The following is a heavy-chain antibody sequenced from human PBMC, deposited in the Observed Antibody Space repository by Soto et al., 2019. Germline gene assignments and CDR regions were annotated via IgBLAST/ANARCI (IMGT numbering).Heavy chain of an antibody. D-gene: IGHD4-17*01. V-gene: IGHV4-38-2*01. CDR3: ARGFYGGNFDY. J-gene: IGHJ4*02. Sequence: SETLSLTCGVSDSSINSNYYWLWIRQPPGKGLEWIGAIHHSGTTYYTPSLKSRVTISIDTSKNHFSLRLTSVTAADTAKYYGARGFYGGNFDYWGQGTPVTVSS. CDR2: IHHSGTT. CDR1: DSSINSNYY.